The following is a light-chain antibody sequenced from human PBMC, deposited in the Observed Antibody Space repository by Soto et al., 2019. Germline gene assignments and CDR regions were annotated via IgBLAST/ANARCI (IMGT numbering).Light chain of an antibody. CDR3: QQYHNWPPQYT. V-gene: IGKV3-15*01. CDR2: GAS. J-gene: IGKJ2*01. Sequence: EIVMTQSPATLSVSPGERATASCRASQTVSSNLAWYQQKPGQAPRLLIHGASTRATGVPARFSGSGSGTEFTLTISSLQSEDFAVYYCQQYHNWPPQYTFGQGTKLQMK. CDR1: QTVSSN.